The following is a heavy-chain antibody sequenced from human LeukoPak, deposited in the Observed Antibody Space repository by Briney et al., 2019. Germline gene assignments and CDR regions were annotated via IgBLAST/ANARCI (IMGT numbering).Heavy chain of an antibody. D-gene: IGHD6-19*01. CDR3: AKGSAVADIYFDY. V-gene: IGHV3-23*01. Sequence: GGSLRLSCAASGFTFSSYAMSWVRQAPGKGLEWVSTMSASDAGTYYADSVKGRFTISRDNSKNTLYLQMNSLRAEDTAVYYCAKGSAVADIYFDYWGQGTLVTVSS. CDR2: MSASDAGT. CDR1: GFTFSSYA. J-gene: IGHJ4*02.